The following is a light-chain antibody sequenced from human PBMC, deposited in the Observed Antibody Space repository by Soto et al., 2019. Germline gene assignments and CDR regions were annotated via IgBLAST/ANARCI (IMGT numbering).Light chain of an antibody. CDR3: SADTSSSTLVV. Sequence: QSALTQPASVSGSPGQSIPISCTGTSSDVGGYNYVSWYQQHPGKAPKLMIYDVSNRPSGVSNRFSGSKSGNTASLTISGLQAEDEADYYCSADTSSSTLVVFGGGTKLTVL. CDR1: SSDVGGYNY. J-gene: IGLJ3*02. CDR2: DVS. V-gene: IGLV2-14*01.